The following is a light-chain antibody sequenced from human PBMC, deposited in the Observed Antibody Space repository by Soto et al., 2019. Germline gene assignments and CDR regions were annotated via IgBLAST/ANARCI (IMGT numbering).Light chain of an antibody. CDR2: GVS. CDR3: QQYDHSPRT. CDR1: QALQRSF. Sequence: IVLTQSPGTLSLSPGERATLSCRASQALQRSFLAWYQHKPGQSPRLLISGVSSRAAGVPGRFSGSGSGTDFTLTISRLEPQDSAVYFCQQYDHSPRTFGQGTKVEI. V-gene: IGKV3-20*01. J-gene: IGKJ1*01.